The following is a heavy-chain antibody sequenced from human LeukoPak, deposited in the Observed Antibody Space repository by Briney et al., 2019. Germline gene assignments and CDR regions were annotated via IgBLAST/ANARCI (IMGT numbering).Heavy chain of an antibody. CDR1: GFTFSSYG. D-gene: IGHD2-21*02. CDR3: ARDPPGPPLDAYCGGDCYLPPDY. Sequence: GRSLRLSCAASGFTFSSYGMHWVRQAPGKGLEWVAVISYDGSNKYYADSVKGRFTISRDNSKNTLYLQMNSLRAEDTAVYYCARDPPGPPLDAYCGGDCYLPPDYWGQGTLVTAS. J-gene: IGHJ4*02. CDR2: ISYDGSNK. V-gene: IGHV3-30*03.